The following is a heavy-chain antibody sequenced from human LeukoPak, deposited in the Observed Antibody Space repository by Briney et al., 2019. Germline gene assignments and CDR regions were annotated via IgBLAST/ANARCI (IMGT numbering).Heavy chain of an antibody. CDR3: ARDRGVWYFDL. V-gene: IGHV4-38-2*02. CDR1: GYSISSGYY. Sequence: SETLSLTCAVSGYSISSGYYWGWIRQPPGKGMEWIGSIYHSGSTYYNPSLKSRVTISVDTSKNQFSLKLSSVTAADTAVYYCARDRGVWYFDLWGRGTLVIVSS. D-gene: IGHD3-10*01. J-gene: IGHJ2*01. CDR2: IYHSGST.